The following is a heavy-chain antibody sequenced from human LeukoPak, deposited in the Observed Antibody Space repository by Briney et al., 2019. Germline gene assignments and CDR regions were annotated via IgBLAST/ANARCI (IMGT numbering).Heavy chain of an antibody. D-gene: IGHD6-19*01. CDR1: GGTFSSYA. Sequence: SVKVSCKASGGTFSSYAISWVRQAPGQGLEWMGGIIPIFGTANYAQKFQGRVTITADKSTSTAYMELSSLRSEDTAVYYCAKDPHSSAWHVDYMDVWGKGTTVTISS. CDR3: AKDPHSSAWHVDYMDV. V-gene: IGHV1-69*06. J-gene: IGHJ6*03. CDR2: IIPIFGTA.